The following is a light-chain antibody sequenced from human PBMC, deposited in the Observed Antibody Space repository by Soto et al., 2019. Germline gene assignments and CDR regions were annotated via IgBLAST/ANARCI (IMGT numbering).Light chain of an antibody. CDR3: LSHSGSSNV. J-gene: IGLJ1*01. Sequence: QSALTQPPSASGSPGQSVAISCTGTSRDVGASDYVSWYQQHSGKAPKLLLYEVNKRPSGVPDRFSGSKSGNTASLTVSGLQADDEADYYCLSHSGSSNVLGTGTKLTVL. CDR1: SRDVGASDY. CDR2: EVN. V-gene: IGLV2-8*01.